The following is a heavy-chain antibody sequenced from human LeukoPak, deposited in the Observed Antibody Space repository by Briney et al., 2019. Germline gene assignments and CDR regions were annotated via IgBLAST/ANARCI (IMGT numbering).Heavy chain of an antibody. V-gene: IGHV4-34*01. J-gene: IGHJ4*02. D-gene: IGHD6-13*01. CDR3: ARGRRSWLFDY. Sequence: SETLSLTCAVYGGSFSGYYWSWIRQPPGKGLEWIGEINHSGSTNYNPSLKSRVTISVGTSKNQFSLKLSSVTAADTAVYYCARGRRSWLFDYWGQGTLVTVSS. CDR2: INHSGST. CDR1: GGSFSGYY.